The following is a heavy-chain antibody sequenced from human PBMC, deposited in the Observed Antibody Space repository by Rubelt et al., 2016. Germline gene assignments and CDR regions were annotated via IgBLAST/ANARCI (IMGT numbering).Heavy chain of an antibody. V-gene: IGHV4-39*01. Sequence: QLQLQESGPGLVKPSETLSLTCTVSGGSISSSSYYWGWIRQPPGKGLEWIGSIYYSGSTYYNPSRKGRVTISVDTSKNQFSLKLSSVTAADTSVYYCARRQSIAARPFDYWGQGTLVTVSS. D-gene: IGHD6-6*01. CDR2: IYYSGST. CDR3: ARRQSIAARPFDY. CDR1: GGSISSSSYY. J-gene: IGHJ4*02.